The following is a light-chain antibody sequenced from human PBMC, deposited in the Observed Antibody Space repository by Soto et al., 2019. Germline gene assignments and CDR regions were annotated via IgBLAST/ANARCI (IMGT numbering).Light chain of an antibody. CDR3: QQRGNWPS. Sequence: EIVLTQSPATLSLSPGDSATLSCRASQSISHYLAWYQQRRGQPPRLLIYDASNRATGIPARFRGSGSGTDFTLTISSLEPEDFAVYYCQQRGNWPSFGPGTKVDIK. J-gene: IGKJ3*01. CDR1: QSISHY. V-gene: IGKV3-11*01. CDR2: DAS.